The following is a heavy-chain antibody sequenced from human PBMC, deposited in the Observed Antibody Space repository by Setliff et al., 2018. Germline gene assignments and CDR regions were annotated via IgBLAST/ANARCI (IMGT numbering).Heavy chain of an antibody. V-gene: IGHV1-46*03. CDR2: INPSGGLT. D-gene: IGHD3-3*01. Sequence: GASVKVSCKASGYTLSKYYMHWVRQAPGQGLEWMGIINPSGGLTKYAQKFQGRVTMTSDTSTNTVYLEVSSLRSEVTAVYFCARDRFYNSWSGTSITAPHDAFDIWGQGTMVTVSS. CDR1: GYTLSKYY. J-gene: IGHJ3*02. CDR3: ARDRFYNSWSGTSITAPHDAFDI.